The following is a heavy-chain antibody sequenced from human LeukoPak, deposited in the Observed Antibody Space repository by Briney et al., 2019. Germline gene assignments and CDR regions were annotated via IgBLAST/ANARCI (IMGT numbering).Heavy chain of an antibody. J-gene: IGHJ4*02. Sequence: SETLSLTCTVSGGSISSYYWSWIRQPPGKGLEWIGYIYYSGSTNYNPSLKSRVTISVDTSKNQFSLKLSSVTAADTAVYYCARAKQDYDFWSGYHNPFDYWGQGTLVTVSS. V-gene: IGHV4-59*12. CDR3: ARAKQDYDFWSGYHNPFDY. CDR1: GGSISSYY. CDR2: IYYSGST. D-gene: IGHD3-3*01.